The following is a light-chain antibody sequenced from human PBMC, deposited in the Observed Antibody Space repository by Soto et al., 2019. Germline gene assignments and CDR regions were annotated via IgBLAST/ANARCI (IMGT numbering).Light chain of an antibody. CDR3: QQYGSSPT. V-gene: IGKV3-20*01. Sequence: EFVLTQSPGTLSLSPGERATLSCRASQSVTSSYLAWYQHKPGQAPRLLIYGASFRATGIPDRFSGSGSGTDFTLTITRLEPEDFAVYYCQQYGSSPTFGGGTKVEI. CDR2: GAS. J-gene: IGKJ4*01. CDR1: QSVTSSY.